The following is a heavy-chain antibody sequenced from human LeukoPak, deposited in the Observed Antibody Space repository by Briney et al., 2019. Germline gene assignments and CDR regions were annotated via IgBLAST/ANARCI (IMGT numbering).Heavy chain of an antibody. D-gene: IGHD3-10*01. CDR1: GFTFSDYG. CDR3: ARDSGAYYGSGKNF. J-gene: IGHJ4*02. V-gene: IGHV3-33*01. Sequence: PGGSLRLSCSASGFTFSDYGMHWVRQAPGKGLEWVAVIWYDGGNQHYVDSVKGRFTISRDNSKNMLYLQMNSLRADDTAVYYCARDSGAYYGSGKNFWGQGTLVTVSS. CDR2: IWYDGGNQ.